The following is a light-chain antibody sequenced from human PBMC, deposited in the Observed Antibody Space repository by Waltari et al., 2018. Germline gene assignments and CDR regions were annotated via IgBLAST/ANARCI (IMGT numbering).Light chain of an antibody. CDR3: AAWEDSLNGVV. Sequence: QSVLTQSPSASGTSGQRVTISCSGSSSNIGRDIVNWYRHLPGTAPKLLIYNNNQRPSGVPDRSSGSKSGTSASLAISGLQSEDEADYYCAAWEDSLNGVVFGGGTKLSVL. CDR1: SSNIGRDI. V-gene: IGLV1-44*01. CDR2: NNN. J-gene: IGLJ2*01.